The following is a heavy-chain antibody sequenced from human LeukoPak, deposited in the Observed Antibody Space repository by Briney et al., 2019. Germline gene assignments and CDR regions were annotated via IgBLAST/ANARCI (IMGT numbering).Heavy chain of an antibody. CDR2: INHSGST. CDR1: GGSFSGYY. J-gene: IGHJ6*02. V-gene: IGHV4-34*01. CDR3: ARGTPDIVVVPAATNYYYYGMDV. D-gene: IGHD2-2*01. Sequence: SETLSLTCAVYGGSFSGYYWSWIRQPPGKGLEWIGEINHSGSTNYNPSLKSRVTISVDTSKSQFSLKLSSVTAADTAVYYCARGTPDIVVVPAATNYYYYGMDVWGQGTTVTVSS.